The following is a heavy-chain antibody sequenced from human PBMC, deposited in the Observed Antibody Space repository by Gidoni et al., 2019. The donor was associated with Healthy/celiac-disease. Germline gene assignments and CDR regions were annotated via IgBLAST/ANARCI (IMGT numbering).Heavy chain of an antibody. CDR2: IYWDDDK. J-gene: IGHJ5*02. V-gene: IGHV2-5*02. D-gene: IGHD1-20*01. Sequence: QITLKESGPTLVTPTQTLTLTCTFSGFSLSTSGVGVGWIRQPPGKALEWLALIYWDDDKRYSPSLKSRLTITKDTSKNQVVLTMTNMDPVDTATYYCAHRRITGTTHKWFDPWGQGTLVTVSS. CDR1: GFSLSTSGVG. CDR3: AHRRITGTTHKWFDP.